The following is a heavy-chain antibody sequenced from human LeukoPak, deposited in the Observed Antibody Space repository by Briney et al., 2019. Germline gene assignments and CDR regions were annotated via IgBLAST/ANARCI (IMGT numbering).Heavy chain of an antibody. Sequence: GGSLRLSCAASVVTFSSYAIYCVREAPGKGLEWGAVISYDGSNKYYADSVKGRFTISRDNSKNTLYLQMNSQRAEDTAVYYCARDGPRAIVVVPAAMGKYFQHWGQGTLVTVSS. CDR1: VVTFSSYA. V-gene: IGHV3-30-3*01. CDR2: ISYDGSNK. D-gene: IGHD2-2*01. CDR3: ARDGPRAIVVVPAAMGKYFQH. J-gene: IGHJ1*01.